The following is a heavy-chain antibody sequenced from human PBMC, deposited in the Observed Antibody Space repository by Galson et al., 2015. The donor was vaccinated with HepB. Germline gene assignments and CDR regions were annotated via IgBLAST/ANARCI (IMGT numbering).Heavy chain of an antibody. Sequence: SVKVSCKASGYKFISYYMHWVRQAPGQGLEWMGKINPSGGSTDYAPKFQGRVTLTRDTSTSTVFMELSSLRSDDTAVYFCARGVLLWDGPDYWGQGTVVTVSS. CDR3: ARGVLLWDGPDY. CDR1: GYKFISYY. V-gene: IGHV1-46*01. D-gene: IGHD3-10*01. J-gene: IGHJ4*02. CDR2: INPSGGST.